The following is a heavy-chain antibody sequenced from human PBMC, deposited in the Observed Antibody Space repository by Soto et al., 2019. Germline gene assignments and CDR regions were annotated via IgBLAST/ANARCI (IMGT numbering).Heavy chain of an antibody. J-gene: IGHJ4*02. CDR2: IIPILGIA. CDR3: ASWVSSYNQKGFDY. D-gene: IGHD2-2*02. V-gene: IGHV1-69*02. CDR1: GGTFSSYT. Sequence: ASVKVSCKASGGTFSSYTISWVRQAPGQGLEWMGRIIPILGIANYAQKFQGRVTITADKSTSTAYMELSSLRSEDTAVYYCASWVSSYNQKGFDYWGQGTLVTVSS.